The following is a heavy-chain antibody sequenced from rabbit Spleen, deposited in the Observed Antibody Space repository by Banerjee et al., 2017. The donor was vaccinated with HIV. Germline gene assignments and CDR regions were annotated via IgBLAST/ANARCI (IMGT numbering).Heavy chain of an antibody. J-gene: IGHJ6*01. Sequence: QQQLEESGGGLVKPGGTLTLTCKASGIDFSSYYYMCWVRQAPGKGLEWIACIDTGSSGFTYFATWAKGRFTCSKTSSTTVTLQMTSLTAADTATYFCARDSGSSFSSYGMDLWGPGTLVTVS. CDR2: IDTGSSGFT. CDR3: ARDSGSSFSSYGMDL. CDR1: GIDFSSYYY. D-gene: IGHD8-1*01. V-gene: IGHV1S45*01.